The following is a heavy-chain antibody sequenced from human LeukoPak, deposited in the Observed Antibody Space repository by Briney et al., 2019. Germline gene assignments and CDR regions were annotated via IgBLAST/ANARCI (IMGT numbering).Heavy chain of an antibody. J-gene: IGHJ4*02. V-gene: IGHV4-59*01. CDR2: IYYSGST. CDR3: ARQSTVTTVYYFDY. CDR1: GGSISSYY. Sequence: PSETLSLTCTVSGGSISSYYWSWIRQPPGKGLEWIGYIYYSGSTNYNPSLKSRVTISVDTSKNQFSLKLGSVTAADTAVYYCARQSTVTTVYYFDYWGQGTLVTVSS. D-gene: IGHD4-17*01.